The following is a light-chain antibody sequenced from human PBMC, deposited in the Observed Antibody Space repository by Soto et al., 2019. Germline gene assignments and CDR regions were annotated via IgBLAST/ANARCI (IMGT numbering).Light chain of an antibody. CDR3: QQYHNWPPWT. Sequence: EIVLTQSPATLSVSPGERATLSCRASQSVSSNLAWYQQNPGQAPRLLIYGASTRAMGVPARFSGSGSGTEFTLTISSLQFEDFAVYYCQQYHNWPPWTFGQGTKV. V-gene: IGKV3-15*01. CDR2: GAS. CDR1: QSVSSN. J-gene: IGKJ1*01.